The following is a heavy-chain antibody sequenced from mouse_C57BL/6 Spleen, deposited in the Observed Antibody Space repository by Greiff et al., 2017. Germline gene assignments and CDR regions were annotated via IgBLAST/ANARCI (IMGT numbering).Heavy chain of an antibody. J-gene: IGHJ3*01. CDR3: ARHGYSLFAY. D-gene: IGHD2-3*01. CDR2: ISGGGGNT. Sequence: EVHLVESGGGLVKPGGSLKLSCAASGFTFSSYTMSWVRQTPEKRLEWVATISGGGGNTYYPDSVKGRFTISRDNAKNTLYLQMSSLRSEDTALYYCARHGYSLFAYWGQGTLVTVSA. CDR1: GFTFSSYT. V-gene: IGHV5-9*01.